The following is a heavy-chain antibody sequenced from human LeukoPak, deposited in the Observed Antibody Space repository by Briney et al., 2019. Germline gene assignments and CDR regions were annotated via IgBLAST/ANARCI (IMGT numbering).Heavy chain of an antibody. Sequence: VASVKVSCKVSGYTLTELSMHWVRQAPGKGLEWMGGFDPEDGETIYAQKFQGRVTMTEDTSTDTAYMELSSLRSEDTAVYYCATDGSGSYYNPFNYWGQGTLVTVSS. CDR2: FDPEDGET. D-gene: IGHD3-10*01. CDR3: ATDGSGSYYNPFNY. V-gene: IGHV1-24*01. CDR1: GYTLTELS. J-gene: IGHJ4*02.